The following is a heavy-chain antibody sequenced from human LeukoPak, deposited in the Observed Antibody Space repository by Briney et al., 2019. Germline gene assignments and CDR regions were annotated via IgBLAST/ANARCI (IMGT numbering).Heavy chain of an antibody. V-gene: IGHV3-23*01. J-gene: IGHJ4*02. CDR2: ISIGGGFT. Sequence: PGGSLSLSCDASGLTFSGYAMSWVRQAPGKGLEWVSGISIGGGFTDYADSVRGRFTISKDNSKITLSLQMSNLRAEDTAIYYCAKLHSATITADFDHWGQGTLVTVSS. D-gene: IGHD1/OR15-1a*01. CDR3: AKLHSATITADFDH. CDR1: GLTFSGYA.